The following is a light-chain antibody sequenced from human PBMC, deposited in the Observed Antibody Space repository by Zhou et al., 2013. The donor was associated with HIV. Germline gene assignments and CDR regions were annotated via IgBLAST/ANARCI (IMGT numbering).Light chain of an antibody. CDR1: QSLLHSNGYNY. Sequence: DIVMTQSPLSLPVTPGEPASISCRSSQSLLHSNGYNYVDWYLQKPGQSPQLLIYLVSNRASGVPDRFSGSGSGTDFTLKISRVEAEDVGVYYCMQALQVWTFGQGTKVEIK. CDR2: LVS. CDR3: MQALQVWT. J-gene: IGKJ1*01. V-gene: IGKV2-28*01.